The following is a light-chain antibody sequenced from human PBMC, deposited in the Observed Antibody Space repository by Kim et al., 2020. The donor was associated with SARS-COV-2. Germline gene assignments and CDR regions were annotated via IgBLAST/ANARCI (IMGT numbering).Light chain of an antibody. J-gene: IGLJ2*01. CDR3: QAWDSRTVV. Sequence: SYELTQPPSVSVSPGQTASITCSGDKLGDKYACWYQQKPGQSPVLVIYEENKRPSGIPERFSGSNSGNTATLTISGTQAMDEADYYCQAWDSRTVVFG. V-gene: IGLV3-1*01. CDR2: EEN. CDR1: KLGDKY.